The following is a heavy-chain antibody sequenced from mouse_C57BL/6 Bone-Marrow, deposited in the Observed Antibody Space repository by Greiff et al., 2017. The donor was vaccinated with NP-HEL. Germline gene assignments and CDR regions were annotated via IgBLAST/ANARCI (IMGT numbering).Heavy chain of an antibody. CDR3: ARKGDYFDY. Sequence: VQLQQSGPELVKPGASVKISCKASGYAFSSSWMNWVKQRPGKGLEWIGRIYPGDGDTNYNGKFKGKATLTADKSSSTAYMQLSSLTSEDSAVYFCARKGDYFDYWGQGTTQTVSS. V-gene: IGHV1-82*01. CDR2: IYPGDGDT. J-gene: IGHJ2*01. CDR1: GYAFSSSW.